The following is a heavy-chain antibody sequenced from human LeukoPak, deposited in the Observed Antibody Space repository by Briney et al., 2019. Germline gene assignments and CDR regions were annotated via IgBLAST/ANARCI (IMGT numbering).Heavy chain of an antibody. CDR1: GFTFSSYA. J-gene: IGHJ4*02. V-gene: IGHV3-23*01. Sequence: GGSLRLSCAASGFTFSSYAMSWVRQAPGKGLEWVSAISGSGGSTYYADSVKGRFTISRDNSKNTLYLQMNGLRAEDTAVYYCAKATMIMASKEWHFDYWGQGTLVTVSS. D-gene: IGHD3-22*01. CDR3: AKATMIMASKEWHFDY. CDR2: ISGSGGST.